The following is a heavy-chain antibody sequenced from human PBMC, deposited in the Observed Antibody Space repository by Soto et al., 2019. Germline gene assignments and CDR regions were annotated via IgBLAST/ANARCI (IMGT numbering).Heavy chain of an antibody. CDR2: IYHSGST. CDR3: ARSIVVVTAAFDY. V-gene: IGHV4-30-2*01. J-gene: IGHJ4*02. Sequence: SETLSLTCAVSGGSISSGGYSWSWIRQPPGKGLEWIGYIYHSGSTYYNPSLKSRVTISVDRSKNQFSLKLSSVTAADTAVYYCARSIVVVTAAFDYWGRRRLLTVSS. D-gene: IGHD2-2*01. CDR1: GGSISSGGYS.